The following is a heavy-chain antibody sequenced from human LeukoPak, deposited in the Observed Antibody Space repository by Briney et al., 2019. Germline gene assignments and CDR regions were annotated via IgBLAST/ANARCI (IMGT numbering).Heavy chain of an antibody. J-gene: IGHJ4*02. D-gene: IGHD1-26*01. Sequence: SETLSLTCTVSGGSISSYYWSWIRQPPGKGLEWIGYIYYSGSTNYNPSLKSRVTISVDTSKNQFSLKLSSVTAADTAVHYCARGGVVGATEWDYWGQGTLVTVSS. V-gene: IGHV4-59*01. CDR3: ARGGVVGATEWDY. CDR2: IYYSGST. CDR1: GGSISSYY.